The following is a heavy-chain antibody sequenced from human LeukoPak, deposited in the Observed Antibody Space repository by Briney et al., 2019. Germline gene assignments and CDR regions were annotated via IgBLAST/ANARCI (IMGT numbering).Heavy chain of an antibody. CDR2: IWYDGSNK. D-gene: IGHD6-13*01. Sequence: QPGRSLRLSCATSGFTFSNYNMHWVRQAPGKGLEWVAIIWYDGSNKFYADSVKGQFTISRDNSKNTLYLQMNSLRAEDTAVYYCARGVSGSSWYLDYWGQGTLVTVSS. CDR1: GFTFSNYN. V-gene: IGHV3-33*01. J-gene: IGHJ4*02. CDR3: ARGVSGSSWYLDY.